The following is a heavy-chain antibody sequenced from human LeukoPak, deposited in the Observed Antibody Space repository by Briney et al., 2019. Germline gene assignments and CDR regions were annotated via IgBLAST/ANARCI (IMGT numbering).Heavy chain of an antibody. CDR3: ARHIPAAAGTAYYGMDV. V-gene: IGHV4-39*01. Sequence: SETLSLTCTVSGGSVTSSSHYWGWIRQPPGKGLDWIGSIYYSGDSYYNPSLKSRVTISVDTSKNQFSLKLSSVTAADTAVYYCARHIPAAAGTAYYGMDVWGLGTTVTVSS. CDR1: GGSVTSSSHY. D-gene: IGHD6-13*01. J-gene: IGHJ6*02. CDR2: IYYSGDS.